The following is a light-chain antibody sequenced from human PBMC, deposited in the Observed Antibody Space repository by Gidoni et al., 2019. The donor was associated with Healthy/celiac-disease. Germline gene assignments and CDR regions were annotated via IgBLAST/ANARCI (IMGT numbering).Light chain of an antibody. Sequence: DLQITQSPSSLAASVGDRVTITCRASQSISSYLNWYQQKPGKAPKLLIYAASSLQSGVPSRFSGRGSGTDFTLTISSLQPEDFATYYCQQSYSTPRYTCGQGTKLEIK. V-gene: IGKV1-39*01. CDR1: QSISSY. J-gene: IGKJ2*01. CDR3: QQSYSTPRYT. CDR2: AAS.